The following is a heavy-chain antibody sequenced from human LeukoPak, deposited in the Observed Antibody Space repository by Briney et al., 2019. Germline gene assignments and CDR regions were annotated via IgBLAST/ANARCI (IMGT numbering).Heavy chain of an antibody. V-gene: IGHV6-1*01. J-gene: IGHJ5*02. D-gene: IGHD2-2*01. CDR2: TYYRSTWYN. CDR1: GDSVSSNSVT. Sequence: SQTLSLTCAISGDSVSSNSVTWNWIGQSPSRGLEWLGRTYYRSTWYNDYAVSVRGRITVNPDTTKNQFSLHLNSVTPEDTAVYYCARRLTQYDCFDPWGQGTLVTLSS. CDR3: ARRLTQYDCFDP.